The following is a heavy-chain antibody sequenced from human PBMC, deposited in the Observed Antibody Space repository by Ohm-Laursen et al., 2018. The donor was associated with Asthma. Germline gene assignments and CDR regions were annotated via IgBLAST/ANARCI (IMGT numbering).Heavy chain of an antibody. D-gene: IGHD2-2*01. CDR1: GLTFNANA. Sequence: SLRLSCAASGLTFNANAFHWVRQAPGKGLEWVAVISYDGSNKYYADSVKGRFTISRDNSKNTLYLEMNSLRAEDTAVYYCARRSKICYDTSHCFFDYWGQGTLVTVSS. CDR2: ISYDGSNK. V-gene: IGHV3-30*03. J-gene: IGHJ4*02. CDR3: ARRSKICYDTSHCFFDY.